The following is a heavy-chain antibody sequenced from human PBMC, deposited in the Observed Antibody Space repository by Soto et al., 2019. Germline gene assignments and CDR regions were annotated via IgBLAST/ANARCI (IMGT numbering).Heavy chain of an antibody. CDR1: GYTFTGYY. CDR3: ARDIESVTAKHFFYYYAMDV. Sequence: ASVKVSCKASGYTFTGYYMHWVRQAPGQGLEWMGWINPNNGHTNYAQNLQGRVSMTTDTSTSTAYMELRGLTFDDTAVYYCARDIESVTAKHFFYYYAMDVWGQGTTVTVSS. V-gene: IGHV1-18*04. CDR2: INPNNGHT. J-gene: IGHJ6*02. D-gene: IGHD2-8*01.